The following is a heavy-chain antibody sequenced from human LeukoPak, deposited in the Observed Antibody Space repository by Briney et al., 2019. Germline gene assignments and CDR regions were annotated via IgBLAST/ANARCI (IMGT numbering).Heavy chain of an antibody. Sequence: ASVKVSCKASGYTFTDFAINWVRKAPGQGLEWMGWINTYIGKTNYAQKFQGRVTMTTDTSTSTAYMELRSLRSDDTAVYYCARHRYFDWLMHTWGQGTLVTVSS. CDR3: ARHRYFDWLMHT. CDR2: INTYIGKT. J-gene: IGHJ5*02. V-gene: IGHV1-18*01. CDR1: GYTFTDFA. D-gene: IGHD3-9*01.